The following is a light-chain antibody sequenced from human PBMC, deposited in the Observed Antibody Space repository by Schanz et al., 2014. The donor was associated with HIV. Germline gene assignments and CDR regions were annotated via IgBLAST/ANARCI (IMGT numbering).Light chain of an antibody. Sequence: DIQMTQSPSTLSAFVGDRVTITCRASQYISSWLAWFQQKPGRAPQLLIYGAYTLARGVPTTFSGSGSGTEFTLTISSLQPDDFATYYCQRYNSFSHTFGQGTKLDIK. CDR1: QYISSW. CDR3: QRYNSFSHT. V-gene: IGKV1-5*01. J-gene: IGKJ2*01. CDR2: GAY.